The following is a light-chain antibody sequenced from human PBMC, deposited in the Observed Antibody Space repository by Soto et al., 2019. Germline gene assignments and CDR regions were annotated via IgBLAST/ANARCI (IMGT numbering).Light chain of an antibody. Sequence: DIQMTQSPSTLSASVGDRVTITCRASQSTSSYLAWYQQKPGKAPKLLIYQASSLENGVPSRFSGSGSGTEFSLTISILQPDDFATYYCQQYSSHSTFGQGTKV. CDR1: QSTSSY. J-gene: IGKJ1*01. CDR2: QAS. CDR3: QQYSSHST. V-gene: IGKV1-5*03.